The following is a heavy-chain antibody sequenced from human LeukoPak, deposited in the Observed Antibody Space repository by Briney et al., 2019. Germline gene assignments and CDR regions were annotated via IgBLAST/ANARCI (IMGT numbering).Heavy chain of an antibody. CDR2: INPNSGGT. J-gene: IGHJ4*02. CDR3: ARDHIGRYDILTGYYFDY. D-gene: IGHD3-9*01. CDR1: GYTFTGYY. V-gene: IGHV1-2*02. Sequence: ASVKVSCKASGYTFTGYYMHWVRQAPGQGLEWMGWINPNSGGTNYAQKFQGRVTMTRDTSISTAYMELSRLRSDDTAVYYCARDHIGRYDILTGYYFDYWGQGTLVTVSS.